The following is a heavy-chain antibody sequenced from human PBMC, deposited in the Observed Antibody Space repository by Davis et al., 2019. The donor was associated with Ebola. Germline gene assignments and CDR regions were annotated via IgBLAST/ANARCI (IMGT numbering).Heavy chain of an antibody. J-gene: IGHJ3*01. CDR2: LGTSADT. V-gene: IGHV3-23*01. Sequence: GGSLRLSCEASGFTFSDYSMAWVRRAPGKGLEWVSTLGTSADTYYADSVKGRFTISRDNSKNTLHLQMNSLRVEDTAMYYCVKDTSNIWFDVWGQGTLVTVSA. CDR1: GFTFSDYS. CDR3: VKDTSNIWFDV. D-gene: IGHD2/OR15-2a*01.